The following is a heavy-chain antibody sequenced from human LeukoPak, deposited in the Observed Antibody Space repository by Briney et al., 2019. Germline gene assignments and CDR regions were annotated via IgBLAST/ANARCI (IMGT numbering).Heavy chain of an antibody. CDR1: GGSISSGSYY. J-gene: IGHJ6*03. V-gene: IGHV4-61*02. CDR2: IYTSGST. D-gene: IGHD5-18*01. Sequence: SQTLSLTCTVSGGSISSGSYYWSWIRQPPGKRLEWIGRIYTSGSTNYNPSLKRRVTIAVDTSKNQFSEKLSSVTAADKAVYYCAREVEDTAMVWGYYYYRDVWGKGTTVTVSS. CDR3: AREVEDTAMVWGYYYYRDV.